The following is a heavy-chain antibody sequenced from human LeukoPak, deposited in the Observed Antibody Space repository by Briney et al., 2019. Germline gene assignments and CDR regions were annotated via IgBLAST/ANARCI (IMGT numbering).Heavy chain of an antibody. CDR2: ISSSSSYI. J-gene: IGHJ6*04. CDR1: GFTFSSYS. Sequence: GGSLRLSCAASGFTFSSYSMNWVRQAPGKGLEWVSSISSSSSYIYYADSVKGRFTISRDNAKDSLYLQMNSLRAEDTAVYYCARDLVANWNFNGMEVWDKGTTVTVSS. D-gene: IGHD1-7*01. V-gene: IGHV3-21*04. CDR3: ARDLVANWNFNGMEV.